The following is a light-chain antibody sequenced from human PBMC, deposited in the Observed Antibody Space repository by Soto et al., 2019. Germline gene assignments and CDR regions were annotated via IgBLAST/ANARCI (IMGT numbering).Light chain of an antibody. CDR2: WAS. J-gene: IGKJ1*01. CDR3: QQYLSIPRT. Sequence: DVVMTQSPDSLAVSLGERATINCKSSQSLLYSSNNKNYLAWYQRKPGQPPKLLIYWASTRESGVPDRFSGSGSGTDFTLTISSLQAEDVAVYSCQQYLSIPRTFGQGTKVEIK. CDR1: QSLLYSSNNKNY. V-gene: IGKV4-1*01.